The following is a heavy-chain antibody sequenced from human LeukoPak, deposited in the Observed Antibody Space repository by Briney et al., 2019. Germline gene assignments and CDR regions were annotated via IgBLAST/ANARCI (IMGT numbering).Heavy chain of an antibody. CDR1: GSSISSYY. D-gene: IGHD2-2*01. V-gene: IGHV4-59*01. Sequence: PSETLSLTCTVSGSSISSYYWSWIRQPPGKGLEWIGFIFYSGTTNYNPSLESRVTISVDTSKNQFSLRLSSVTAADTAVYYCARDKRSSSCMDVWGKGTTVTVSS. CDR3: ARDKRSSSCMDV. J-gene: IGHJ6*03. CDR2: IFYSGTT.